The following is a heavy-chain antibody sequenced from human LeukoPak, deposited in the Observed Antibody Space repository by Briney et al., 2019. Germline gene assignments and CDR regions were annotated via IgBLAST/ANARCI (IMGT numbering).Heavy chain of an antibody. CDR1: GFTFSSYG. J-gene: IGHJ5*02. Sequence: GGSLRLSCAASGFTFSSYGMSWVRQAPGKGLEWVSAISGSGGSTYYADSVKGRFTISRDNSKNTLYLQMNSLRAEDTAVYYCARDTYSSGWYVHWGQGTPVTVSS. D-gene: IGHD6-19*01. CDR2: ISGSGGST. CDR3: ARDTYSSGWYVH. V-gene: IGHV3-23*01.